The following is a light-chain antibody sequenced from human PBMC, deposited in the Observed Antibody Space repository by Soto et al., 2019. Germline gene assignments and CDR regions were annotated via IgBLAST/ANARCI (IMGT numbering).Light chain of an antibody. Sequence: DIVMTQSPDSLAVSLGERATINCKSSQSVLYSSNNKNYLAWYQQKPGQPPKLLIYWASTRESGVPDRFSGSGSGTEFTLTISSLQAEDGAFYYCQQYYSTPPWTFGQGTKVEIK. CDR3: QQYYSTPPWT. CDR2: WAS. J-gene: IGKJ1*01. V-gene: IGKV4-1*01. CDR1: QSVLYSSNNKNY.